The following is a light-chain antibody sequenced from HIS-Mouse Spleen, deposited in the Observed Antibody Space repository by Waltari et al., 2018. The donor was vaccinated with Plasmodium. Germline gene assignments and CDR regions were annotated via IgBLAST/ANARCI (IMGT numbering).Light chain of an antibody. CDR3: QQYNNWSFT. V-gene: IGKV3-15*01. CDR1: QSGSSN. Sequence: EIVMTQSPATLPVSPGERATLSCRASQSGSSNLAWYQQKPGQAPRLLIYGASTRATGIPARFSGSGSGTEFTLTISSLQSEDFAVYYCQQYNNWSFTFGPGTKVDIK. J-gene: IGKJ3*01. CDR2: GAS.